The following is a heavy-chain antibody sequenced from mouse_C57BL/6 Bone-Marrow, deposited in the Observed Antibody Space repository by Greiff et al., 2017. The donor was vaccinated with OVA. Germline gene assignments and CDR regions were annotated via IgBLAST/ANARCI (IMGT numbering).Heavy chain of an antibody. CDR3: ARVLPPYYFDY. J-gene: IGHJ2*01. CDR2: ISNLAYSI. D-gene: IGHD1-1*01. Sequence: DVHLVESGGGLVQPGGSLKLSCAASGFTFSDYGMAWVRQAPRKGPEWVAFISNLAYSIYYADTVTGRFTISRENAKNTLYLEMSSLRSEDTAMYYCARVLPPYYFDYWGQGTTLTVSS. V-gene: IGHV5-15*01. CDR1: GFTFSDYG.